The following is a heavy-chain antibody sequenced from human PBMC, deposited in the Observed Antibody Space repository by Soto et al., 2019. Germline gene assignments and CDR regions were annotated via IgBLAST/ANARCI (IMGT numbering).Heavy chain of an antibody. CDR3: AKEMWLVSVSYYDRDV. Sequence: QVQLVASGGGVVQPGRSLRLSCAASGFTFSNHGMHWVRQPAGKGLEWLAVISYDGSNEYYAVSVTRRFAISSANSNNAGYLLMNSLRAEDTALYYCAKEMWLVSVSYYDRDVWGQGTTVTFSS. CDR2: ISYDGSNE. CDR1: GFTFSNHG. J-gene: IGHJ6*02. D-gene: IGHD6-19*01. V-gene: IGHV3-30*18.